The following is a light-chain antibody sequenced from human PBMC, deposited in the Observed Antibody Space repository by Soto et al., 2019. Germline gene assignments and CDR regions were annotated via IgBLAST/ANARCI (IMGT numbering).Light chain of an antibody. V-gene: IGLV3-21*04. CDR3: QVWDSSSDHVV. CDR1: NLGSKS. Sequence: SYELTQPPSVSVAPGKTARITCGGNNLGSKSVHWYQQKPGQAPVLVIYYDSDRPSGIPERFSGANSGNTATLTISRVEAGEEADDYCQVWDSSSDHVVFGGGTKLTVL. CDR2: YDS. J-gene: IGLJ2*01.